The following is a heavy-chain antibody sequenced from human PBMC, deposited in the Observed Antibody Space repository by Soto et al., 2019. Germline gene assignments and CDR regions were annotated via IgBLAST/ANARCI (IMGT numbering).Heavy chain of an antibody. Sequence: SVTLALTCTGSGGSIGSYYWSWIRQHPGKGLEWIGYIYYSGSTYYNPSLKSRVTISVDTSKNQFSLKLSSVTAADTAVYYCARVPTPWGQGTLVTVFS. J-gene: IGHJ5*02. CDR2: IYYSGST. V-gene: IGHV4-31*03. CDR3: ARVPTP. CDR1: GGSIGSYY. D-gene: IGHD4-4*01.